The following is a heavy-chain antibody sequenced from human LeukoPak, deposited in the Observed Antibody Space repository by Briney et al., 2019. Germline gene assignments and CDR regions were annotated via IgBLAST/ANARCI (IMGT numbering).Heavy chain of an antibody. CDR2: ISYDGSNE. Sequence: PGGSLRLSCAASGFTFSSYVMHWVRQAPGKGLEWVAIISYDGSNEYYADSVKGRFAISRDNSKNTVYLQMNSLRAEDTAIYYCAKDGDSTGYYSSYYNHMDVWGKGTSVTISS. J-gene: IGHJ6*03. CDR3: AKDGDSTGYYSSYYNHMDV. D-gene: IGHD3-22*01. CDR1: GFTFSSYV. V-gene: IGHV3-30*09.